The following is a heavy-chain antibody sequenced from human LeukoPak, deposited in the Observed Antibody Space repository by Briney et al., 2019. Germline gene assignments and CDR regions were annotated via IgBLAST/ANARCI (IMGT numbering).Heavy chain of an antibody. CDR3: ATQRGSYLWGTDFDY. J-gene: IGHJ4*02. Sequence: ASVKVSCKVSGYTLTELSMHWVRQAPGKGLEWMGGFDPEDGETIYAQKFQGRVTMTEDTSTDTAYMELSRLRSDDTAVYYCATQRGSYLWGTDFDYWGQGTLVTVSS. CDR2: FDPEDGET. CDR1: GYTLTELS. D-gene: IGHD3-16*01. V-gene: IGHV1-24*01.